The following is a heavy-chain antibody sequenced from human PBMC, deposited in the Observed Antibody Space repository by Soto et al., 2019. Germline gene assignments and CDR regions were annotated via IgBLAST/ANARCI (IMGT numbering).Heavy chain of an antibody. CDR1: GFTFSNYW. CDR2: IDTDGSTT. Sequence: GGSLRLSCATSGFTFSNYWMHWVRQVPGRGLVWVSRIDTDGSTTSYADFAKGRFTISRDNAKSTLSLRMNSLRAEDTAIYYCACSRRPARLGPKGAIDYWGQGTLVTVSS. CDR3: ACSRRPARLGPKGAIDY. D-gene: IGHD2-15*01. J-gene: IGHJ4*02. V-gene: IGHV3-74*01.